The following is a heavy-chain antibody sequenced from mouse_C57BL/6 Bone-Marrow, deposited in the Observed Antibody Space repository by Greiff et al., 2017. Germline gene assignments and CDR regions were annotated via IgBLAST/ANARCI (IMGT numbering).Heavy chain of an antibody. D-gene: IGHD1-2*01. J-gene: IGHJ4*01. V-gene: IGHV1-72*01. CDR3: ARSKLRRAMDV. Sequence: VQLQQSGAELVKPGASVKLSCKASGYTFTSYWIHWVKQRPGRGLEWIGRIVPKSGGTKYNEKFKSKATLTVDKPSSTAYMQLSSLTSEDSAVYYCARSKLRRAMDVWGQGTSVTVSS. CDR2: IVPKSGGT. CDR1: GYTFTSYW.